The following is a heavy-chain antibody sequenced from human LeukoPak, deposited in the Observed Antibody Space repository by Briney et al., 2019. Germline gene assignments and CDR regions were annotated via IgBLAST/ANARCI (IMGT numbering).Heavy chain of an antibody. D-gene: IGHD4-17*01. J-gene: IGHJ2*01. CDR2: FDPEDGET. CDR1: GYTLTELS. V-gene: IGHV1-24*01. CDR3: ATDYGDYTPVYWYFDL. Sequence: ASVRVSCKVSGYTLTELSMHWVRQAPGKGLEWMGGFDPEDGETIYAQKFQGRVTMTEDTSTDTAYMELSSLRSEDTAVYYCATDYGDYTPVYWYFDLWGRGTLVTVSS.